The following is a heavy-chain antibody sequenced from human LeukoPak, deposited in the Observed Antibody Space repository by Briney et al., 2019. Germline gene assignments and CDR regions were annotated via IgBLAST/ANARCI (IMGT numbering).Heavy chain of an antibody. CDR2: ISGSGGST. Sequence: GGSLRLSCAASGFTFSSYAMCWVRQAPGKGLEWVSAISGSGGSTYYADSVKGRFTISRDNSKNTLYLQMNSLRAEDTAVYYCAKAGTGSYYGYFDYWGQGTLVTVSS. V-gene: IGHV3-23*01. D-gene: IGHD1-26*01. CDR3: AKAGTGSYYGYFDY. CDR1: GFTFSSYA. J-gene: IGHJ4*03.